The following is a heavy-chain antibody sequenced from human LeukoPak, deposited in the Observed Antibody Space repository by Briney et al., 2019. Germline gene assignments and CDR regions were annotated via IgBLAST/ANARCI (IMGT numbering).Heavy chain of an antibody. CDR3: ARSPRSSYYFDY. CDR1: GYTFTSYG. J-gene: IGHJ4*02. V-gene: IGHV1-18*01. Sequence: GESLKISCKASGYTFTSYGISWVRQAPGQGLEWMGWISAYNGNTNYAQKLQGRVTMTTDTSTSTAYMELRSLRSDDTAVYYCARSPRSSYYFDYWGQGTLVTVSS. CDR2: ISAYNGNT.